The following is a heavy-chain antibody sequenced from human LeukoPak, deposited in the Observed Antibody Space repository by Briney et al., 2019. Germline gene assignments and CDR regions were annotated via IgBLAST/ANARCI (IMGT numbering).Heavy chain of an antibody. D-gene: IGHD4-23*01. CDR2: IYYRGTT. Sequence: PSETLSLTCTVSGGSISSGGHYWGWIRQQPGKVLEWLGYIYYRGTTYYNPSLKSRVSISLDTSKNQVSLKLTSVTAADTAVYYCARGADYGGNSIPFDYWGQGTLVTVSS. CDR3: ARGADYGGNSIPFDY. CDR1: GGSISSGGHY. J-gene: IGHJ4*02. V-gene: IGHV4-31*03.